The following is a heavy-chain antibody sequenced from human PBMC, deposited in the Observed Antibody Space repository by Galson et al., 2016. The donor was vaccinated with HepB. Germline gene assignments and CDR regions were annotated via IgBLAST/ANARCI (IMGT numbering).Heavy chain of an antibody. CDR2: INADNGNT. Sequence: SVTVSCKASGYTFTNYAIHWVRQAPGQWLEWMGWINADNGNTQNSQKFQGRVTIIRDTSANIAYMELSSLISEDTAVYYCTRNAGGYKFGDWGQGTLVTVSS. J-gene: IGHJ4*02. D-gene: IGHD5-24*01. CDR1: GYTFTNYA. CDR3: TRNAGGYKFGD. V-gene: IGHV1-3*01.